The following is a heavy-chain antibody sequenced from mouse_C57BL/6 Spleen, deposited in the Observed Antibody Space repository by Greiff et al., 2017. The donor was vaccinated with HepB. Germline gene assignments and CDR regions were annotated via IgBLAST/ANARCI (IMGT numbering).Heavy chain of an antibody. J-gene: IGHJ4*01. CDR2: IYPGDGDT. V-gene: IGHV1-82*01. CDR3: ARYGSNYYAMDY. Sequence: QVQLQQSGPELVKPGASVKISCKASGYAFSSSWMNWVKQRPGKGLEWIGRIYPGDGDTNYNGKFKGKATLTADKSSSTAYMQRSSLTSEDSAVYFCARYGSNYYAMDYWGQGTSVTVSS. D-gene: IGHD1-1*02. CDR1: GYAFSSSW.